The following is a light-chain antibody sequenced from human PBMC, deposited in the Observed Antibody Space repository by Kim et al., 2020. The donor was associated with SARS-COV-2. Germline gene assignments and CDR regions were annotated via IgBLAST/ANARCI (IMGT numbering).Light chain of an antibody. CDR2: EVN. Sequence: GHSVAISCTGTSSDVGAYNYVPWYQQHPGKAPKLMIYEVNKRPSGVPDRFSGSKSGNTASLTVSGLQAEDEADYYCSSYAGTNNLIFGGGTQLTVL. V-gene: IGLV2-8*01. J-gene: IGLJ2*01. CDR3: SSYAGTNNLI. CDR1: SSDVGAYNY.